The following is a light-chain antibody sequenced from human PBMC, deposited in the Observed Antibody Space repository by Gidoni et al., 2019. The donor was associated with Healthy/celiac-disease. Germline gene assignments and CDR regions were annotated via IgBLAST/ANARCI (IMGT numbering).Light chain of an antibody. CDR2: DAS. J-gene: IGKJ3*01. CDR3: QQRSNWLFT. Sequence: EIVLTQSPATLSLSPGERATLSCRASPSVSSYLAWYQQKLGQAPRLLIYDASNRATGIPARFSGSGSGTDFTLTISSLEPEDFAVYYCQQRSNWLFTFGPGTKVDIK. V-gene: IGKV3-11*01. CDR1: PSVSSY.